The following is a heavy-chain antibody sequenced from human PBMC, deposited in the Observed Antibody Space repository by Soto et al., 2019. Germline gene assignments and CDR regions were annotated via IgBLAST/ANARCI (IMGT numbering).Heavy chain of an antibody. V-gene: IGHV1-2*02. Sequence: ASVKVSCKASGYTFTGYYMHWVRQAPGQGLEWMGWINPNSGGTNYAQKFQGRVTMARDTSISTAYMELSRLRSDDTAVYYCARDRVVLYGMDVWGQGTTVTVSS. CDR1: GYTFTGYY. D-gene: IGHD3-3*01. J-gene: IGHJ6*02. CDR2: INPNSGGT. CDR3: ARDRVVLYGMDV.